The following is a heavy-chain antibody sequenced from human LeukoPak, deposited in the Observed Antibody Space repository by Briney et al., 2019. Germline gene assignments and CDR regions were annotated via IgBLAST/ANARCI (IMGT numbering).Heavy chain of an antibody. CDR2: INPDGTST. CDR1: GFTFSSSW. V-gene: IGHV3-74*01. D-gene: IGHD3-16*01. CDR3: ARRTFGGVVKY. Sequence: SGGSLRLSCAASGFTFSSSWMHWVRHAPGKGLVWVSRINPDGTSTTYADSVKGRFTISRDNTKNTLCLQMDSLRAEDTAVYYCARRTFGGVVKYWGQGTLVTVSS. J-gene: IGHJ4*02.